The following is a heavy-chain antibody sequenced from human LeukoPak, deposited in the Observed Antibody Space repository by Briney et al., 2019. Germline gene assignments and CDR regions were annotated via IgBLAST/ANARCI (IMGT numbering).Heavy chain of an antibody. J-gene: IGHJ4*02. CDR3: ARWGRGYCSGGSCYEGYYFDY. D-gene: IGHD2-15*01. V-gene: IGHV1-69*13. CDR1: GGTFSSYA. CDR2: IIPIFGTA. Sequence: GASVKVSCKASGGTFSSYAISWVRQAPGQGLEWMGGIIPIFGTANYAQKFQGRVTITADESTSTAYMELSSLRSEDTAVYYCARWGRGYCSGGSCYEGYYFDYWGQGTLVTVSP.